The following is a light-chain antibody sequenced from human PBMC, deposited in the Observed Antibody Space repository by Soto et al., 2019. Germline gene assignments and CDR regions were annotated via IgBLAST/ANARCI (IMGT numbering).Light chain of an antibody. J-gene: IGKJ1*01. CDR3: QQYTNRPPWT. V-gene: IGKV3-15*01. CDR1: QNVNTN. CDR2: GAS. Sequence: EIVLTQSPATLSVSPGERATLSCRASQNVNTNLAWYQQKLGQAPRLLIFGASTRATGVPARFSGSGSGTEFTLTISSLQSDDFAVYYCQQYTNRPPWTFGQGTKVDMK.